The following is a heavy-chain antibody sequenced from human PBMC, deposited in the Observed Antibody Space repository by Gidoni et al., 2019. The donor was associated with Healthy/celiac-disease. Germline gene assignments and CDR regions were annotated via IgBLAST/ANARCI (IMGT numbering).Heavy chain of an antibody. CDR2: ISSSGSTI. D-gene: IGHD2-15*01. J-gene: IGHJ5*02. CDR1: GFTFSDYY. Sequence: QVQLVESGGGLVKPGGSLRLSCAASGFTFSDYYMSWIRQAPGKGLEWVSYISSSGSTIDHADSVKGRFTISRDNDKNARYLQMNSLRAEDTAVYYCARGGDIVVVVAATSVDWFDPWGQGTLVTVSS. CDR3: ARGGDIVVVVAATSVDWFDP. V-gene: IGHV3-11*01.